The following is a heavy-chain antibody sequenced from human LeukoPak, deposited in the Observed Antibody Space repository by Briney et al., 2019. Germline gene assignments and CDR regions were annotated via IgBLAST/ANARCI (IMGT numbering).Heavy chain of an antibody. CDR2: IDYIGST. V-gene: IGHV4-61*01. J-gene: IGHJ4*02. Sequence: SETLSLTCTVSGGSVTSGSSYWSWLRQPPGKGLEWIGYIDYIGSTNYSPSLKTRVTISLDTSKNQFSLKLTSVTAADTAVYYCASLRSGRYYFGYWGPGTLVTVSS. CDR1: GGSVTSGSSY. D-gene: IGHD3-9*01. CDR3: ASLRSGRYYFGY.